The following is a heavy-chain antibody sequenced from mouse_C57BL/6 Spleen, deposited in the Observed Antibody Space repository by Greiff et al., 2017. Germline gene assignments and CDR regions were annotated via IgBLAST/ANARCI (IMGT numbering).Heavy chain of an antibody. J-gene: IGHJ3*01. D-gene: IGHD2-1*01. V-gene: IGHV1-72*01. CDR2: IDPNSGGT. CDR1: GYTFTSYW. Sequence: QVQLQQSGAELVKPGASVKLSCKASGYTFTSYWMHWVKQRPGRGLEWIGRIDPNSGGTKYNEKFKSKATLTVDKPSSTAYMQLSSLTSEDSAVYYCARPPQQYGNYDAWFAYWGQGTLVTVSA. CDR3: ARPPQQYGNYDAWFAY.